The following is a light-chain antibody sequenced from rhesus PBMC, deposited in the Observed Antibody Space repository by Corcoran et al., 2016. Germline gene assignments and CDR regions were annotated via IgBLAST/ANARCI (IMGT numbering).Light chain of an antibody. CDR1: ENVNNY. J-gene: IGKJ4*01. Sequence: DIQMTQSPSSLSASVGDRVTITCRASENVNNYLHWYPQNPGKTPKLLIYAASTLQSGVPTRFSGSGSGTDFTLTISSLQPEDFATYYCQQYKSYPLTFGGGTKVEIK. CDR3: QQYKSYPLT. CDR2: AAS. V-gene: IGKV1S9*01.